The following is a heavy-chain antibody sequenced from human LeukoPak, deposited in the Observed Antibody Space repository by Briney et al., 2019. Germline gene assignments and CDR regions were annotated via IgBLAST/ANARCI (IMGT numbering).Heavy chain of an antibody. CDR3: ARRLRAFDV. Sequence: GASVKVSCKPTGYSFTTYAMNWVRQAPGQGLEWMGWINTNTGNPTYAQGFTGRFVFSLDTSVGTAYLQISSLKADDTAVYYCARRLRAFDVWGQGTMVTVSS. CDR1: GYSFTTYA. D-gene: IGHD4-17*01. J-gene: IGHJ3*01. V-gene: IGHV7-4-1*02. CDR2: INTNTGNP.